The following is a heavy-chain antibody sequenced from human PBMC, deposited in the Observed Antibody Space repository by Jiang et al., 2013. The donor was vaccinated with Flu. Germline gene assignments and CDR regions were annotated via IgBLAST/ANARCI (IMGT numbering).Heavy chain of an antibody. CDR3: ARRYGSGRNYFDY. V-gene: IGHV4-39*07. CDR1: GGSISSSSYS. CDR2: IYYSGST. J-gene: IGHJ4*02. D-gene: IGHD3-10*01. Sequence: LLKPSETLSLTCTVSGGSISSSSYSWGWIRQPPGKGLEWIGSIYYSGSTYYNPSLKSRVTISVDTSKNQFSLKLSSVTAADTAVYYCARRYGSGRNYFDYWGQGTLVTVSS.